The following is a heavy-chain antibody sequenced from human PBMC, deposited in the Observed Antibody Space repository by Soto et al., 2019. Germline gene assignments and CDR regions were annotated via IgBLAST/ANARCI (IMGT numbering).Heavy chain of an antibody. V-gene: IGHV3-30*18. CDR2: ISYDGSNK. CDR1: GFTFSSYG. CDR3: AKVHYYDYVWGSTEGYYYGMDV. J-gene: IGHJ6*02. D-gene: IGHD3-16*01. Sequence: PGGSLRLSCAASGFTFSSYGMHWVRQAPGKGLEWVAVISYDGSNKYYADSVKGRFTISRDNSKNTLYLQMNSLRAEDTAVYYCAKVHYYDYVWGSTEGYYYGMDVWGQGT.